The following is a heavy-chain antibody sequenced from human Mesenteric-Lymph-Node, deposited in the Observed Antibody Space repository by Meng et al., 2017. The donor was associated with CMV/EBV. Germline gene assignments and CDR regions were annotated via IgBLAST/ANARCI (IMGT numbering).Heavy chain of an antibody. CDR1: GGSFSGYY. J-gene: IGHJ4*02. CDR2: INHNGVT. Sequence: QVQLQQWGAGLLKPSEILSLTCAVYGGSFSGYYWSWIRQPPGKGLEWIGEINHNGVTNYNPSLKSRVTISLDRSKNKFSLKLSSVTAEDTAVYYCARGSDIPVNNYWGQGTLVTVSS. D-gene: IGHD2-15*01. V-gene: IGHV4-34*01. CDR3: ARGSDIPVNNY.